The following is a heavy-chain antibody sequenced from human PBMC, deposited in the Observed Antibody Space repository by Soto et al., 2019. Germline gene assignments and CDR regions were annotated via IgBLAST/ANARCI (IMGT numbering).Heavy chain of an antibody. V-gene: IGHV3-23*01. J-gene: IGHJ6*03. CDR3: AKAPRYCSSTSCSRGYYYYYYMYV. D-gene: IGHD2-2*01. CDR1: GFTFSSYA. CDR2: ISGSGGST. Sequence: EVQLLESGGGLVQPGGSLRLSCAASGFTFSSYAMSWVRQAPGKGLEWVSAISGSGGSTYYADSVKGRFTISRDNSKNTLYLQMNSLRAEDTAVYYCAKAPRYCSSTSCSRGYYYYYYMYVWGKVTTVTVSS.